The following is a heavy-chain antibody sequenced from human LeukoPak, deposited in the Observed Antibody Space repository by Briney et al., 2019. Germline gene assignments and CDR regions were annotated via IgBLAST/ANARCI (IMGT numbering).Heavy chain of an antibody. CDR1: GYIFTSYD. V-gene: IGHV1-69*04. D-gene: IGHD3-3*01. CDR2: IIPILGIA. J-gene: IGHJ6*02. CDR3: ARDPDEGQAIFGAPYYYGMDV. Sequence: GASVKVSCKASGYIFTSYDITWVRQAPGQGLEWMGRIIPILGIANYAQKFQGRVTITADKSTSTAYMELSSLRSEDTAVYYCARDPDEGQAIFGAPYYYGMDVWGQGTTVTVSS.